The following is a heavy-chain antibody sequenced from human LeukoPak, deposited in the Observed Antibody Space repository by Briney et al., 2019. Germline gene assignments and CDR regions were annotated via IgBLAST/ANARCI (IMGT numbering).Heavy chain of an antibody. CDR2: ISSSSSYI. D-gene: IGHD3-3*01. CDR3: ARDPHYDFWSGYQDHDAFDI. J-gene: IGHJ3*02. CDR1: GFTFSSYW. Sequence: GGSLRLSCAASGFTFSSYWMNWVRQAPGKGLEWVSSISSSSSYIYYADSVKGRFTISRDNAKNSLYLQMNSLRAEDTAVYYCARDPHYDFWSGYQDHDAFDIWGQGTMVTVSS. V-gene: IGHV3-21*01.